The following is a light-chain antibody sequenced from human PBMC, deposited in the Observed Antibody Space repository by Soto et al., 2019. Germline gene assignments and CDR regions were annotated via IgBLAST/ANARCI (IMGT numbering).Light chain of an antibody. CDR3: QQHSHWPPWT. V-gene: IGKV3-11*01. Sequence: EVVVTQSPATLSLYPVSRASLSCTASENVRTFVDWYQQKPGQAPRLLIYGASNRATGIPARFSGSGSGTDFTLTISNLEPEDFAVYYCQQHSHWPPWTFGQGTKVDI. J-gene: IGKJ1*01. CDR2: GAS. CDR1: ENVRTF.